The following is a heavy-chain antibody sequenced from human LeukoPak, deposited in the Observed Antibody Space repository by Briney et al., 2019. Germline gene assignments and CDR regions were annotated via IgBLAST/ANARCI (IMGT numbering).Heavy chain of an antibody. CDR2: INPNSGGT. CDR1: GYTFSGYY. D-gene: IGHD3-10*01. CDR3: ARSGIPYYYYMDV. V-gene: IGHV1-2*02. J-gene: IGHJ6*03. Sequence: ASVKVSCKASGYTFSGYYMNWVRQAPGQGLEWMGWINPNSGGTNYAQKFQGRVTMTRDMSTSTVYMELSSLRSEDTAVYYCARSGIPYYYYMDVWGKGTTVTVSS.